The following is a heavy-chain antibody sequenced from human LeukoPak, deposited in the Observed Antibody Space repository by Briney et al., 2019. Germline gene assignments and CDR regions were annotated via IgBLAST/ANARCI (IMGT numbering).Heavy chain of an antibody. Sequence: PGGSLSLSCTASGFTFGDYALTWVRQAPGKGLEWLGFIRSKTYGGTTELAASVEGRFTISRDDSKSIAYLQMNSLKTEDTAVYYCTRSEYTYYYDGSGYLIDYWGQGTLVTVSS. CDR3: TRSEYTYYYDGSGYLIDY. CDR2: IRSKTYGGTT. V-gene: IGHV3-49*04. D-gene: IGHD3-22*01. CDR1: GFTFGDYA. J-gene: IGHJ4*02.